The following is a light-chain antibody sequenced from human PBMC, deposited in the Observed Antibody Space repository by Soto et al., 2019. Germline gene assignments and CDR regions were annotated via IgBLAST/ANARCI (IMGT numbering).Light chain of an antibody. CDR1: SSDVGGYNY. J-gene: IGLJ1*01. Sequence: QSALTQPASVSGSPGQSITISCTGTSSDVGGYNYVSCYQQHPGKAPKLRIYEVSNRPSGVSNRFSGSKSGNTASLTISGLQAEDEADYYCSSYTSSSTGVFGTGTKLTVL. CDR2: EVS. V-gene: IGLV2-14*01. CDR3: SSYTSSSTGV.